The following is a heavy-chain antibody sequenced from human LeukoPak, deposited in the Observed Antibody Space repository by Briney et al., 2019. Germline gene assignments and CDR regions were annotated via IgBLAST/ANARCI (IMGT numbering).Heavy chain of an antibody. CDR2: IYPRDSDI. D-gene: IGHD1-26*01. J-gene: IGHJ4*02. CDR3: AILPPDHSGSDY. V-gene: IGHV5-51*01. Sequence: GEALQISFQTSGFGFTSYWIGWGRPRPGKGREWMGIIYPRDSDITYPPTFQGHLTISPHRSLRPAYLHWSSLKASDTAMYYCAILPPDHSGSDYWGQGTQVTVSS. CDR1: GFGFTSYW.